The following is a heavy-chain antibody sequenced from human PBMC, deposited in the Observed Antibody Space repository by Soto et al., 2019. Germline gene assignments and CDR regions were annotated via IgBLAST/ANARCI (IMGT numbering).Heavy chain of an antibody. D-gene: IGHD3-3*01. CDR3: AKGVRTIFGVVIMGQFDY. CDR1: GCTFSSYA. V-gene: IGHV3-23*01. J-gene: IGHJ4*02. CDR2: ISGSGGST. Sequence: GGSLRRSCAASGCTFSSYAISWVRQAPEKGLERVSSISGSGGSTYYADSVKGRFTISRDNSKNTLYLQMNSLRAEDTAVYYCAKGVRTIFGVVIMGQFDYWGQGTLVTVSS.